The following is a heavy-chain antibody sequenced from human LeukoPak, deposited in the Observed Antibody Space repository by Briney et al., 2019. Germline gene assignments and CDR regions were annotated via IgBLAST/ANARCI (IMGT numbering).Heavy chain of an antibody. CDR1: GGSISSYY. Sequence: PSETLSLTCTVSGGSISSYYWSWIRQPPGKGLEWIGYIYHSGSTYYNPSLKSRVTISVDRSKNQFSLKLSSVTAAGTAVYYCARAGYSSGWYQGYYFDYWGQGTLVTVSS. CDR2: IYHSGST. CDR3: ARAGYSSGWYQGYYFDY. V-gene: IGHV4-59*12. J-gene: IGHJ4*02. D-gene: IGHD6-19*01.